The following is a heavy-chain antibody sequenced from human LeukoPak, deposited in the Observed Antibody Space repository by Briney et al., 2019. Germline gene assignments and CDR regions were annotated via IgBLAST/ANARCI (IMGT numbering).Heavy chain of an antibody. Sequence: GESLKISCKGSGYSFTSYWIVWVRQMPGKGLEGMGIIYPGDSDTRYSPSFQGRVTISADESISTAYLQWSSLKASDTAMYYCARRVSFERWWYLDYWGQGPLVTVPS. D-gene: IGHD2-15*01. CDR1: GYSFTSYW. J-gene: IGHJ4*02. V-gene: IGHV5-51*01. CDR3: ARRVSFERWWYLDY. CDR2: IYPGDSDT.